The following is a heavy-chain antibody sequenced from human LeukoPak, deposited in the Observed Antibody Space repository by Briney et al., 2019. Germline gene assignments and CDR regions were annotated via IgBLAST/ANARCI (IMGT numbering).Heavy chain of an antibody. CDR3: ARPALANNAFDI. CDR2: IIPIFGTA. CDR1: GGTFSSYA. V-gene: IGHV1-69*13. Sequence: GASVKVSCKASGGTFSSYAISWVRQAPGQGLEWMGGIIPIFGTANYAQKFQGRVTITADEPTSTAYMELSSLRSEDTAVYYCARPALANNAFDIWGQGTMVTVSS. J-gene: IGHJ3*02.